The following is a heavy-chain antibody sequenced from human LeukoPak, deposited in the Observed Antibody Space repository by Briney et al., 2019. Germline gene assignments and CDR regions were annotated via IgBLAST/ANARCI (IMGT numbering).Heavy chain of an antibody. J-gene: IGHJ5*02. CDR2: MNPNSGNT. Sequence: ASVKVSCTASGYTFTSYDINWVRQATGQGLEWMGWMNPNSGNTGYAQKFQGRVTMTRNTSISTAYMELSSLRSEDTAVYYCVRYYDSSGLRWFDPWGQGTLVTVSS. CDR3: VRYYDSSGLRWFDP. V-gene: IGHV1-8*01. CDR1: GYTFTSYD. D-gene: IGHD3-22*01.